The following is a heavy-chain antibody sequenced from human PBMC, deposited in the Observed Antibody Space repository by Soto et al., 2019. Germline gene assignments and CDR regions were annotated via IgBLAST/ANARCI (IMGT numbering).Heavy chain of an antibody. J-gene: IGHJ5*02. CDR2: INSDGSST. CDR3: ATPRPGYGSGSYGA. D-gene: IGHD3-10*01. CDR1: GFTFSSSW. Sequence: EVQLVESGGGLVQPGGSLRISCAASGFTFSSSWMHWVRQAPGKGLVWVSRINSDGSSTSYADSVKGRFTISRENAKNTLYLPMNSLRAEDTAVYYCATPRPGYGSGSYGAWGQGTLVTVSS. V-gene: IGHV3-74*01.